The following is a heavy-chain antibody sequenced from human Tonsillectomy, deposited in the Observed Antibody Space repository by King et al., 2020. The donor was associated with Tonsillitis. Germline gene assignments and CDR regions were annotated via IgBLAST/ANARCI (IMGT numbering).Heavy chain of an antibody. CDR3: ASENLLGGCPSSYSNYILGY. Sequence: VQLVESGGGVVQPGRSLRLSCAASGFTFSSYAMHWVRQAPGKGLEWVAVISYDGSNKYYADSVKGRFTISRDNSKNTLYLQMNSLRAEDTAVYYCASENLLGGCPSSYSNYILGYWGQGTLVTVSS. CDR2: ISYDGSNK. CDR1: GFTFSSYA. V-gene: IGHV3-30*04. D-gene: IGHD4-11*01. J-gene: IGHJ4*02.